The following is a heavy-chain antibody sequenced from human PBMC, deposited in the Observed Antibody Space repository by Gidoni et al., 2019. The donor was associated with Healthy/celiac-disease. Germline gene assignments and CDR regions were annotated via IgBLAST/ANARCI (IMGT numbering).Heavy chain of an antibody. CDR3: ARSPRYYDILTGYYL. CDR2: IIPIFGTA. CDR1: GGTFSSYA. D-gene: IGHD3-9*01. J-gene: IGHJ5*02. V-gene: IGHV1-69*01. Sequence: QVQLVQSGAEVQKPWSSVKLSCKASGGTFSSYAISWVRQAPGQGLEWMGGIIPIFGTANYAQKFQGRVTITADESTSTAYMELSSLRSEDTAVYYCARSPRYYDILTGYYLWGQGTLVTVSS.